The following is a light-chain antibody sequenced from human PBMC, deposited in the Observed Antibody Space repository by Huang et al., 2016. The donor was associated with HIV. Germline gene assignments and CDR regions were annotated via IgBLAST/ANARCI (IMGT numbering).Light chain of an antibody. CDR3: QQYDNWPPLT. Sequence: EVVLTQSPGTLSVSPGERATLTCRASQSVSTNLAWYQSKPGQAPKLRIFSASTRATDIPARFSGSGSGTEFTLTISSLQSEDFAVYYCQQYDNWPPLTFGGGTRVDIK. CDR2: SAS. J-gene: IGKJ4*01. CDR1: QSVSTN. V-gene: IGKV3-15*01.